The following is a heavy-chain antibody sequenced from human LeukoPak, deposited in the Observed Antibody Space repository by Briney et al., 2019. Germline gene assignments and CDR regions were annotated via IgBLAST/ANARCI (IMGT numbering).Heavy chain of an antibody. CDR3: ARARQGYCSSASCYSFDI. D-gene: IGHD2-2*01. Sequence: GGSLRLSCAASGFTFSSYSMSWVRQAPGKGLEWVSYISSGSSTIYYADSVKGRFTISRDNAKNSLYLQMSSLRADDTAVYYCARARQGYCSSASCYSFDIRGQGTMLTVSS. CDR2: ISSGSSTI. CDR1: GFTFSSYS. V-gene: IGHV3-48*01. J-gene: IGHJ3*02.